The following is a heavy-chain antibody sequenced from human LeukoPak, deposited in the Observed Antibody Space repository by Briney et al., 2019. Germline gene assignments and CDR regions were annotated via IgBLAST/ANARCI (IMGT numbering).Heavy chain of an antibody. D-gene: IGHD3-10*01. Sequence: GGSLRLSCAASGFTFSDYYMSWIRQAPGKGLEWVSYISSSSSYTNYADSVKGRFTISRDNAKNSLYLQMNSLRAEDTAVYYCARRLMVRGVYYFDYWGQGTLVTVSS. CDR1: GFTFSDYY. CDR3: ARRLMVRGVYYFDY. J-gene: IGHJ4*02. CDR2: ISSSSSYT. V-gene: IGHV3-11*03.